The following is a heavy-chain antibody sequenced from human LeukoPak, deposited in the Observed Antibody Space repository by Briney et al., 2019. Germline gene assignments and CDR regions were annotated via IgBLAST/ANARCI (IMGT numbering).Heavy chain of an antibody. CDR3: ARVQQELAYDY. D-gene: IGHD6-13*01. CDR1: GFTFSAYP. Sequence: GRSLRLSCAASGFTFSAYPMYWVRHSPGKGLDWVAVISYDGTKKYYADSVKGRFTISRDNSDNTLYLQMNDLRAEDTDLYYCARVQQELAYDYWGQGTLVTVSS. CDR2: ISYDGTKK. V-gene: IGHV3-30*04. J-gene: IGHJ4*02.